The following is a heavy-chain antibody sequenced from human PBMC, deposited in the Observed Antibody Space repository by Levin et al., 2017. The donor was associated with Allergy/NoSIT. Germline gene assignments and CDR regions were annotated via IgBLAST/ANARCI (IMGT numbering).Heavy chain of an antibody. D-gene: IGHD2-8*01. V-gene: IGHV3-7*01. CDR2: INPSGSER. CDR1: GFTLSSNW. J-gene: IGHJ4*02. Sequence: AGGSLRLSCAASGFTLSSNWMSWVRQAPGKGLQWVASINPSGSERRYVDSVEGRFAISRDNDKNALYLQMNSLRAEDTAVYYCARVRCTYGRGCYTVFEYWGQGALVTVSS. CDR3: ARVRCTYGRGCYTVFEY.